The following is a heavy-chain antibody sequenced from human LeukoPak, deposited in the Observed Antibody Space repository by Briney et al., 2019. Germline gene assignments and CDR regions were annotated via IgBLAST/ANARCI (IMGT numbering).Heavy chain of an antibody. J-gene: IGHJ4*02. V-gene: IGHV1-8*03. CDR3: ARGPPDTAMVGDYFDY. CDR2: MNPNSGTT. D-gene: IGHD5-18*01. Sequence: GASLRVSCKASVYTFTRYDINWVRQATGQGLEWMGWMNPNSGTTGYAHKFQGRVTITRNTSISTAYMELSSLRSEDTAVYYCARGPPDTAMVGDYFDYWGQGTLVTVSS. CDR1: VYTFTRYD.